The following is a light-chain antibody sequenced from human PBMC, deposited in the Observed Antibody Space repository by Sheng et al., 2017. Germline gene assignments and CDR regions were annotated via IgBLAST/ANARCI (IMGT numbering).Light chain of an antibody. J-gene: IGKJ4*01. CDR3: QQYNDWPPLT. V-gene: IGKV3-15*01. CDR2: SAS. Sequence: EVVMTQSPATLSVSPGDRATLSCGASQSVSTNLAWYQQKPGQSPRLLIHSASTRATGIPARFSGSGSGTEFTLTISSLQSEDSAVYYCQQYNDWPPLTFGGGTKVEIK. CDR1: QSVSTN.